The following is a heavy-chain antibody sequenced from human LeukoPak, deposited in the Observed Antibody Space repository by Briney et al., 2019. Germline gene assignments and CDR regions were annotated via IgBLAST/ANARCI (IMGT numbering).Heavy chain of an antibody. J-gene: IGHJ4*02. CDR2: IRYDGSNK. CDR3: ARAGSTSVGGYYFDY. D-gene: IGHD2-2*01. CDR1: GFTFSSYG. V-gene: IGHV3-30*02. Sequence: GGSLRLSCAASGFTFSSYGMHWVRQAPGKGLEWVAFIRYDGSNKYYADSVKGRFTISRENAKNSLYLQMNSLRAGDTAVYYCARAGSTSVGGYYFDYWGQGTLVTVSS.